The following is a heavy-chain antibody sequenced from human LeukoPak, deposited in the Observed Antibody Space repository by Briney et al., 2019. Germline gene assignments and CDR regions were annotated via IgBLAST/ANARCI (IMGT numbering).Heavy chain of an antibody. J-gene: IGHJ5*02. V-gene: IGHV3-23*01. D-gene: IGHD3-22*01. CDR2: ISGSGGST. CDR3: ARDYYDSSGSSWFDP. Sequence: GGSLRLSCAASGFTFSSYAMSWVRQAPGKGLEWVSAISGSGGSTYYADSVKGRFTISRDNSKNTLYLQMNSLRAKDTAVYYCARDYYDSSGSSWFDPWGQGTLVTVSS. CDR1: GFTFSSYA.